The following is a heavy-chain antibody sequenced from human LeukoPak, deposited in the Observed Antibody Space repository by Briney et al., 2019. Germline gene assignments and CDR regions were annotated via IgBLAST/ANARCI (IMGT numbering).Heavy chain of an antibody. CDR1: GYTFTSYG. CDR3: ARDKYGTGLLNTAMANYYYYGMDV. J-gene: IGHJ6*02. V-gene: IGHV1-18*01. Sequence: PGASVKVSCKASGYTFTSYGISWVRQAPGQGLEWMGWISAYNGNTNYAQKLQGRVTITADESTSTAYMELSSLRSEDTAVCYCARDKYGTGLLNTAMANYYYYGMDVWGQGTTVAVSS. D-gene: IGHD5-18*01. CDR2: ISAYNGNT.